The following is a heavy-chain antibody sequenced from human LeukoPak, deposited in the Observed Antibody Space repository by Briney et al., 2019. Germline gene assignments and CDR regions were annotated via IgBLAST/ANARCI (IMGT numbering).Heavy chain of an antibody. CDR3: ARVIRRDPYNYDGFDV. V-gene: IGHV4-61*02. CDR1: GGSISIGGYY. J-gene: IGHJ3*01. Sequence: SQTLSLTCTVSGGSISIGGYYWSWIRQPAGKGLEWIGRIFSDGTSNCSPSLNSRVTISIDTSKNQFSLNLSSVTAADTAEYYCARVIRRDPYNYDGFDVWGQGTMVTVSS. CDR2: IFSDGTS. D-gene: IGHD5-24*01.